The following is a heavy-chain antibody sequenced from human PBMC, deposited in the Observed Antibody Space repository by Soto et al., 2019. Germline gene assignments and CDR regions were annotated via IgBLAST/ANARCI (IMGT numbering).Heavy chain of an antibody. D-gene: IGHD5-18*01. CDR1: GGSISSGDYY. J-gene: IGHJ6*02. V-gene: IGHV4-30-4*01. CDR3: ARARHQYRAYYYYGMDV. Sequence: PSETLSLTCTVSGGSISSGDYYWSWIRQPPGKGLEWIGYIYYSGSTYYNPSLKSRVTISVDTSKNQFSLKLSSVTAADTAVYYCARARHQYRAYYYYGMDVWGQGTTVTVS. CDR2: IYYSGST.